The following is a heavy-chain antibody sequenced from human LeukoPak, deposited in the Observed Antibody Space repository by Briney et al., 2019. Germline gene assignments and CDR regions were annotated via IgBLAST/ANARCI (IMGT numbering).Heavy chain of an antibody. CDR1: GYTFTSYY. J-gene: IGHJ5*02. V-gene: IGHV1-46*01. CDR2: INPSGGST. CDR3: ARGPTAQWYSTVATIGYKSGNWFDP. D-gene: IGHD5-12*01. Sequence: GASVKVSCKASGYTFTSYYMHWVRQAPGQGLEWMGIINPSGGSTSYAQKFQGRVTMTRDTSTSTVYMELSSLRSEDTAVYYCARGPTAQWYSTVATIGYKSGNWFDPWGQGTLVTVSS.